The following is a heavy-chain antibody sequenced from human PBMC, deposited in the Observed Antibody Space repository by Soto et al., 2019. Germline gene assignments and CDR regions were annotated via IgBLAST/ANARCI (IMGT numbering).Heavy chain of an antibody. CDR3: ARDRGVGSGWSYGPFDY. Sequence: PGGSLRLSCAASGFTFSSYGMHWVRQAPGKGLEWVAVISYDGSNKYYADSVKGRFTISRDNSKNTLYLQMNSLRAEDTAVYYCARDRGVGSGWSYGPFDYWGQGTLVTVSS. J-gene: IGHJ4*02. CDR1: GFTFSSYG. CDR2: ISYDGSNK. D-gene: IGHD6-19*01. V-gene: IGHV3-30*03.